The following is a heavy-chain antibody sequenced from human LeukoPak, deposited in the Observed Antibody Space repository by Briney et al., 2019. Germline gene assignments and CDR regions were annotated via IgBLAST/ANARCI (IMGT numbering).Heavy chain of an antibody. J-gene: IGHJ5*02. CDR3: ARGEYCSFGDCYSGWFAP. Sequence: RASVKVSCKAIEYTFIGYFMHWVRQAPGQGLEWMGWINPRSGVTNYAQKFQGRVTMTRDTSISTGYMELSSLTSDDTAVYYCARGEYCSFGDCYSGWFAPWGQGTLVTVSS. V-gene: IGHV1-2*02. CDR2: INPRSGVT. CDR1: EYTFIGYF. D-gene: IGHD2-21*02.